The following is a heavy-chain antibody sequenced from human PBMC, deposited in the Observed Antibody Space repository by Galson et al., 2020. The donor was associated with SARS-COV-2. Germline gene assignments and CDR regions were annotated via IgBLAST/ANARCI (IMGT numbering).Heavy chain of an antibody. J-gene: IGHJ6*02. CDR1: GFTFSNYA. CDR3: AKTGHYGGTLPADYYYYGMDV. V-gene: IGHV3-23*01. CDR2: IGGSGDTT. Sequence: GGSLRLSCVASGFTFSNYAMSWVRQAPGKGLEWVSAIGGSGDTTYYADPVAGRFTISRDNFKNTLFLQMHSLRADDTAVYYCAKTGHYGGTLPADYYYYGMDVWGQGTTVTVSS. D-gene: IGHD4-17*01.